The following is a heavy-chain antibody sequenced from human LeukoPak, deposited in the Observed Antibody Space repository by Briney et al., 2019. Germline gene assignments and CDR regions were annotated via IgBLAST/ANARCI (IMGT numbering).Heavy chain of an antibody. CDR1: GYTFTSYD. V-gene: IGHV1-69*04. Sequence: ASVKVSCKASGYTFTSYDINWVRQAPGQGLEWMGRIIPILGIANYAQKFQGRVTITADKSTSTAYMELSSLRSEDTAVYYCARDPWLSDAFDIWGQGTMVTVSS. CDR2: IIPILGIA. J-gene: IGHJ3*02. CDR3: ARDPWLSDAFDI. D-gene: IGHD5-12*01.